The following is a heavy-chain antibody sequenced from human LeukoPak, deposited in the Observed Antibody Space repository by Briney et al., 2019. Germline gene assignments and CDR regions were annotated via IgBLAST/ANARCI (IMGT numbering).Heavy chain of an antibody. D-gene: IGHD1-26*01. CDR3: ALPSKFQEGATVRDY. CDR1: GYTFTGYY. Sequence: GASVKVSCKASGYTFTGYYMHWVRQAPGQGLEWMGWINPNSGGTNYAQKFQGRVTMTRDTSISTAYMELSRLRSDDTAVYYCALPSKFQEGATVRDYWGQGTLVTVSS. V-gene: IGHV1-2*02. J-gene: IGHJ4*02. CDR2: INPNSGGT.